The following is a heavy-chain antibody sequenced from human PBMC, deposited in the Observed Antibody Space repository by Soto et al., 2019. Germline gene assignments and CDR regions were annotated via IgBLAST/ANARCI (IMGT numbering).Heavy chain of an antibody. CDR1: GFTFSSYA. V-gene: IGHV3-23*01. D-gene: IGHD4-17*01. CDR2: ISGSGGST. J-gene: IGHJ2*01. Sequence: GGSLRLSCAASGFTFSSYAMSWVRQAPGKGLEWVSAISGSGGSTYYADSVKGRFTISRDNSKNTLYLQMNSLRAEDTAVYYCAKRGYGDYEEDWYFDLWGRGTLVTVSS. CDR3: AKRGYGDYEEDWYFDL.